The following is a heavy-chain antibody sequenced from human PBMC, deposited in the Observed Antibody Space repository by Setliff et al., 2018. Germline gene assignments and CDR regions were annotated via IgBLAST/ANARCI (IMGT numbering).Heavy chain of an antibody. CDR1: GYTFTSHY. D-gene: IGHD3-22*01. CDR3: ASEPPRAPNSSCYYSHDY. Sequence: ASVKVSCTASGYTFTSHYMPWVRQAPGLGLEWMGTINPSSGRTSYAQKFQGRVTITPDNSTSTAYMELSSLRSEDTAVYYCASEPPRAPNSSCYYSHDYWGQGTLVTVSS. J-gene: IGHJ4*02. CDR2: INPSSGRT. V-gene: IGHV1-46*01.